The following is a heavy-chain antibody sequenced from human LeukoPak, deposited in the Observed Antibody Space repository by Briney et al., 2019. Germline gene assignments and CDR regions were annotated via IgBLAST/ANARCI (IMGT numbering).Heavy chain of an antibody. CDR3: ARRGYSSQTFDY. CDR1: GFTFRRYS. Sequence: GGSLRLSCAASGFTFRRYSMNWVRQAPGKGLEWVSSISSSSSYIYYADSVKGRFTISRDNAKNSLYLQMNSLRAEDTAVYYCARRGYSSQTFDYWGQGTLVTVSS. D-gene: IGHD5-18*01. J-gene: IGHJ4*02. V-gene: IGHV3-21*01. CDR2: ISSSSSYI.